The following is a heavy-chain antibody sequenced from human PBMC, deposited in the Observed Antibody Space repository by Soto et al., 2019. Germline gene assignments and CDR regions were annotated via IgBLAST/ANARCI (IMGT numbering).Heavy chain of an antibody. CDR3: ASSRERVVGYFDY. CDR2: VSYDGSNR. CDR1: GFTFSSYA. Sequence: QVQLVESGGGVVQPGRSLRFSCAASGFTFSSYAMHWVRQAPGKGLEWVAVVSYDGSNRYYADSVKGRFTISRDNSKNTLYLQMNSLRAEDTAVYYCASSRERVVGYFDYWGQGTLVTVSS. J-gene: IGHJ4*02. D-gene: IGHD2-15*01. V-gene: IGHV3-30-3*01.